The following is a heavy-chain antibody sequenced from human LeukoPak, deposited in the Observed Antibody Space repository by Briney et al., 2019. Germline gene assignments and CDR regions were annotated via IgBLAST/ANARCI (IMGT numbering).Heavy chain of an antibody. V-gene: IGHV3-23*01. CDR2: ISGSGGST. CDR3: ARRASSGYYYTPFDY. D-gene: IGHD3-22*01. CDR1: GFTFSSYA. J-gene: IGHJ4*02. Sequence: GGSLRLSCAASGFTFSSYAMSWVRQAPGKGLEWVSPISGSGGSTYYADSVKGRFTISRDNAKNSLYLQMNSLRAEDTAVYYCARRASSGYYYTPFDYWGQGTLVTVSS.